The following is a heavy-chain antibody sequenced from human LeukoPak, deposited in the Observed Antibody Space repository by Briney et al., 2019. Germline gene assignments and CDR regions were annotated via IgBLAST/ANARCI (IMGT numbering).Heavy chain of an antibody. CDR3: ARNPGYSSSWYTGYYYYGMDV. J-gene: IGHJ6*02. V-gene: IGHV4-39*07. CDR2: IYYSGST. Sequence: SETLSLTCTVSGGSISSSSYYWGWIRQPPGKGLEWIGSIYYSGSTYYNPSLKSRVTISVDTSKNQFSLKLSSVTAADTAVYYCARNPGYSSSWYTGYYYYGMDVWGQGTTVTVSS. D-gene: IGHD6-13*01. CDR1: GGSISSSSYY.